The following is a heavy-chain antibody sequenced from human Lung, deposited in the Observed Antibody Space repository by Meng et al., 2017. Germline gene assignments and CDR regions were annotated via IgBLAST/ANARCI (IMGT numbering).Heavy chain of an antibody. D-gene: IGHD1-26*01. CDR3: TWDNKAVSDY. CDR2: IKSNTDGGTA. J-gene: IGHJ4*02. Sequence: EVHLVESGGDLVKPGGSLRLSCAASGFYFNNAWMSWVRQAPGKGLEWVGRIKSNTDGGTAEYAAPVTGRFTISRDDSKSTLYLQMSGLRIDDTGVYYCTWDNKAVSDYWGRGTLVTVSS. CDR1: GFYFNNAW. V-gene: IGHV3-15*01.